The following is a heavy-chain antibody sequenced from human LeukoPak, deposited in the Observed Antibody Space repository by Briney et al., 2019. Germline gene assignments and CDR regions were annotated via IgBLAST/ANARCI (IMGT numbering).Heavy chain of an antibody. V-gene: IGHV1-69*04. Sequence: SVKVSCKASGGTFSSYAITWVRQAPGQGLEWMGRIIPIFGIANYAQKFQGRVTITADKSTSTAYMELSSLRSEDTAVYYCARDLSRGIVVVPAAMSPWFDPWGQGTLVTVSS. CDR3: ARDLSRGIVVVPAAMSPWFDP. CDR2: IIPIFGIA. CDR1: GGTFSSYA. D-gene: IGHD2-2*01. J-gene: IGHJ5*02.